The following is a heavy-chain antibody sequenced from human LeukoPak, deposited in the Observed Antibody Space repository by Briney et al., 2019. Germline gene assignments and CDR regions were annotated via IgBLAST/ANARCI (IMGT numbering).Heavy chain of an antibody. Sequence: ASVKVSCKASGYTFTGYYMHWVQQAPGQGLEWMGWINPNSGDTNYAQKFQGRVTMTRDTSISTAYMELSRLTSDDTAFYYCARGSYDSSDFEYFHHWGQGALLTVSS. V-gene: IGHV1-2*02. CDR3: ARGSYDSSDFEYFHH. CDR2: INPNSGDT. D-gene: IGHD3-22*01. CDR1: GYTFTGYY. J-gene: IGHJ1*01.